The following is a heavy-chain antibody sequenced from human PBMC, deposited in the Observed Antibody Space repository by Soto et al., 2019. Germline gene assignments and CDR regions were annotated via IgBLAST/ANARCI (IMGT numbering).Heavy chain of an antibody. CDR1: GGTFSSYA. V-gene: IGHV1-69*13. CDR3: ARGHYYDSSGYYYFFDY. J-gene: IGHJ4*02. CDR2: IIPIFGTA. Sequence: SVKVSCKASGGTFSSYAISWVRRAPGQGLEWMGGIIPIFGTANYAQKFQGRVTITADESTSTAYMELSSLRSEDTAVYYCARGHYYDSSGYYYFFDYWGQGTLVTVSS. D-gene: IGHD3-22*01.